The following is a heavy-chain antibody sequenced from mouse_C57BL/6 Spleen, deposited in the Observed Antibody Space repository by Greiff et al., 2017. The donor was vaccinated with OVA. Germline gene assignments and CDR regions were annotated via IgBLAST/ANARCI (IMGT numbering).Heavy chain of an antibody. D-gene: IGHD2-5*01. J-gene: IGHJ3*01. CDR2: ISSGSSTI. V-gene: IGHV5-17*01. CDR3: AKGNPYYSNLFAY. CDR1: GFTFSDYG. Sequence: EVKLVESGGGLVKPGGSLKLSCAASGFTFSDYGMHWVRQAPEKGLAWVAYISSGSSTIHYADTVKGRFTISRDNAKNTLFLQMTSLRSEDTAMYYCAKGNPYYSNLFAYWGQGTLVTVSA.